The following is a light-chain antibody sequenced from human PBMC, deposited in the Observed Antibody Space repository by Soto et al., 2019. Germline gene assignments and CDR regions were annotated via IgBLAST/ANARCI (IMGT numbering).Light chain of an antibody. CDR1: SSNIGAGYD. V-gene: IGLV1-40*01. CDR2: GNS. J-gene: IGLJ1*01. CDR3: QSYDSSLSGSNYV. Sequence: QSVLTQPPSVSGAPGQRVTISCTGSSSNIGAGYDVHWYQQLPGTAPKLLIYGNSNRPSGVPDRFSGSKSGTSASLAITGLXAEDEADYYCQSYDSSLSGSNYVFGTGTKVPVL.